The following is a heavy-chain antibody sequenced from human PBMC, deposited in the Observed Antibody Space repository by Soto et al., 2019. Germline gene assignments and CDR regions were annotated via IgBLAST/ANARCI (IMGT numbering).Heavy chain of an antibody. CDR3: ARSRHGSGSYTHFYYGLDV. J-gene: IGHJ6*02. V-gene: IGHV3-30-3*01. CDR1: GFTFISYA. D-gene: IGHD3-10*01. CDR2: ISFDGSTE. Sequence: QVQLVESVGVVVQPGRSLRLYCAASGFTFISYAIHWVRQAPGKGLEWVAVISFDGSTEYYADSVKGRFTISRDNSKNTVYLQMNSLRSEDTAVYYCARSRHGSGSYTHFYYGLDVWGQGTTVTVSS.